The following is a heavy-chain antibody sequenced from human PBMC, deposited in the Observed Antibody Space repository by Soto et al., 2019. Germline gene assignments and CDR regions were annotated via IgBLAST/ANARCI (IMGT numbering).Heavy chain of an antibody. D-gene: IGHD3-10*01. CDR1: GYTFTSYG. CDR3: AREGFGYGSGPFDI. V-gene: IGHV1-18*01. CDR2: ITAYNTNT. J-gene: IGHJ3*02. Sequence: QVQLEQSGAEVKKPGASVKVSCKASGYTFTSYGISWVRQAPGQGLEWMGWITAYNTNTNYAQKLQGRVTMTTDTSKSTAYMELRSLRSDDTAVYYCAREGFGYGSGPFDIWGQGTMVTVSS.